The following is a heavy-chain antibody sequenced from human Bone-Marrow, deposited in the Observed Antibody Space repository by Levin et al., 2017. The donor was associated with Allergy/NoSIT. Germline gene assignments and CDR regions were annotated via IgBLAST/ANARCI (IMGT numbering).Heavy chain of an antibody. Sequence: PGGSLRLSCAASGFTFTNAWMNWVRQAPGKGLEWVGRIKTKAEGGTTDYAAPVKGRFIISRDDSKNTVFLQMNSLETEDTAVYYCSLQYFDYWGQGSLVAVSS. J-gene: IGHJ4*02. V-gene: IGHV3-15*07. CDR2: IKTKAEGGTT. D-gene: IGHD4-11*01. CDR1: GFTFTNAW. CDR3: SLQYFDY.